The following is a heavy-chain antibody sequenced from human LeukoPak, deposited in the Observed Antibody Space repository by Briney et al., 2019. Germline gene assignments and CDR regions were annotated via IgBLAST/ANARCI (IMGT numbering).Heavy chain of an antibody. CDR3: ARDYSSSIY. Sequence: ASVKVSCRASGYTFTGYYMYWMRQAPGQGLEWMGWINPNSGDTNYAQKFQGRVTMTSDTSISTAYMELTRLRSDDTAMYYCARDYSSSIYWGQGTLATVSS. V-gene: IGHV1-2*02. CDR1: GYTFTGYY. D-gene: IGHD6-6*01. J-gene: IGHJ4*02. CDR2: INPNSGDT.